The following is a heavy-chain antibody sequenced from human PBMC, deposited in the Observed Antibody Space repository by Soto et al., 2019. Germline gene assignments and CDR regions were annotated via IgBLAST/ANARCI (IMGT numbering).Heavy chain of an antibody. J-gene: IGHJ4*02. CDR1: GGSITSNW. D-gene: IGHD2-21*01. Sequence: QVQLQESGPGLMKPSGTLSLTCAVSGGSITSNWWSWVRQPPGRGLAWIAEIFHTGSANYNPSLMSPLTISMDKSKHHLSLSLNSVTAAGTAVYYCARLIAVSGTRGFDHWGQGTLVTVSS. V-gene: IGHV4-4*02. CDR2: IFHTGSA. CDR3: ARLIAVSGTRGFDH.